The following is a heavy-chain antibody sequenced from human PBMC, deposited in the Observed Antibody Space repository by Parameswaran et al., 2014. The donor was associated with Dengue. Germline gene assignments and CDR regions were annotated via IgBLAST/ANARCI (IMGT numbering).Heavy chain of an antibody. D-gene: IGHD2-15*01. CDR2: IYHNGPT. CDR1: GGSINSYY. V-gene: IGHV4-59*12. J-gene: IGHJ4*02. Sequence: SETLSLTCTVSGGSINSYYWSWIRQPPGKGLEWIGYIYHNGPTNYNPSLKSRVSISVDVSKNQFSLQLNSVTAADTAVYYCARIPPGTGSFDYWGQGSLVTVSS. CDR3: ARIPPGTGSFDY.